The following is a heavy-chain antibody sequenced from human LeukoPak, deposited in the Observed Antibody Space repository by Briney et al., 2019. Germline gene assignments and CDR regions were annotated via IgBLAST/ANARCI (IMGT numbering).Heavy chain of an antibody. CDR3: VKDRHGHYALDY. CDR1: GFTFSSYA. Sequence: GGSLRLSCAASGFTFSSYAMSWVRQAPGKGLEWVSAINVSGGGTYYADSVKGRFTISRDNSKNTLYLQMNGLRLEDTALYYCVKDRHGHYALDYCGQGTLVTVSS. CDR2: INVSGGGT. D-gene: IGHD4-17*01. J-gene: IGHJ4*02. V-gene: IGHV3-23*01.